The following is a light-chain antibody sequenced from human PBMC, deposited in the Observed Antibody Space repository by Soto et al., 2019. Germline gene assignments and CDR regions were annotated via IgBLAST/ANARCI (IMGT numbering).Light chain of an antibody. Sequence: QSALTQPASVSGSPGQSITISCTGTSSVAGGYNYVSWYQQHPGKAPKLMIYDVRNRPSGVSNRFSGSKSVNTASLTISGLQAEDVADYYCSSYTTSSTYVFGTGTKVTVL. V-gene: IGLV2-14*01. CDR2: DVR. J-gene: IGLJ1*01. CDR1: SSVAGGYNY. CDR3: SSYTTSSTYV.